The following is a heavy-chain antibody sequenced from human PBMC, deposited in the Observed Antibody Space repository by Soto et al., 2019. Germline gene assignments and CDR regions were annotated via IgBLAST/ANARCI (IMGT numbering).Heavy chain of an antibody. Sequence: QVQLQQWGARLLKPSETLSLTCAVYGGSFRGYYWSWIRQPPGKGLEWIGEINHSGSTNYNPSLKSRVTISVDTSRNQFSMKLSSVTAADTAVYYCARNWVRRRQLWLSYYYYGMDVWGQGTTVTVSS. CDR3: ARNWVRRRQLWLSYYYYGMDV. CDR2: INHSGST. V-gene: IGHV4-34*01. D-gene: IGHD5-18*01. CDR1: GGSFRGYY. J-gene: IGHJ6*02.